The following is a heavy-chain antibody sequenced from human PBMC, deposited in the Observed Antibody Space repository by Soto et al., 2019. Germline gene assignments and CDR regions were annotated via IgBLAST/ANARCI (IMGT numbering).Heavy chain of an antibody. D-gene: IGHD2-8*01. Sequence: SETLSLTCTVSGGSISSYYWSWIRQPPGKGLEWIGYIYYGGSTNYNPSLKSRVTISVDTSKNQFSLKLSSVTAADTAVYYCARMGCTNGVCYPAEYFQHWGQGTLVTVSS. CDR1: GGSISSYY. J-gene: IGHJ1*01. CDR3: ARMGCTNGVCYPAEYFQH. V-gene: IGHV4-59*08. CDR2: IYYGGST.